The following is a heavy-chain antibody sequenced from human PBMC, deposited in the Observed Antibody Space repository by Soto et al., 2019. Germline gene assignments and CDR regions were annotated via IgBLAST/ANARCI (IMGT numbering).Heavy chain of an antibody. V-gene: IGHV3-23*01. CDR2: VTDTGGTK. Sequence: GGSLGLSCVASSFPFRSSAMSWVRQARGGGQKWVSTVTDTGGTKFYADPVRGRFTISKDNSKSTQNLQMDSLRAEDTALYYCVRSVDSGWYFYFDNWGRGALVTVSS. CDR3: VRSVDSGWYFYFDN. D-gene: IGHD6-19*01. J-gene: IGHJ4*01. CDR1: SFPFRSSA.